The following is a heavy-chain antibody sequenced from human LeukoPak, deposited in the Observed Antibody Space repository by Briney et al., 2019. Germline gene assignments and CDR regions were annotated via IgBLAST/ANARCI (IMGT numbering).Heavy chain of an antibody. J-gene: IGHJ4*02. V-gene: IGHV4-59*08. Sequence: PSETLSLTCTVSGGSISNYYWSWIRQPPGKGLEWIGLIYYSGTTHYNPSLKSRVTMSVATSNNQFSLRLSSVTAADTAIYYCARHSGASPHYFDYWGQGALVTVSS. D-gene: IGHD1-26*01. CDR3: ARHSGASPHYFDY. CDR2: IYYSGTT. CDR1: GGSISNYY.